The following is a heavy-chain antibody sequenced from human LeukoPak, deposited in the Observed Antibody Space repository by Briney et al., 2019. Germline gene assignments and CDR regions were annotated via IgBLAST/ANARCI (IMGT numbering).Heavy chain of an antibody. CDR3: ARATHDSSGYYGAGVAFDI. V-gene: IGHV4-61*02. Sequence: SQTLSLTCTASGGSISSGSYYWSWIRQPAGKGLEWIGRIYTSGSTNYNPSLKSRVTISVDTSKNQLPLKLSSVTAADTAVYYCARATHDSSGYYGAGVAFDIWGQGTMVTVSS. CDR2: IYTSGST. J-gene: IGHJ3*02. D-gene: IGHD3-22*01. CDR1: GGSISSGSYY.